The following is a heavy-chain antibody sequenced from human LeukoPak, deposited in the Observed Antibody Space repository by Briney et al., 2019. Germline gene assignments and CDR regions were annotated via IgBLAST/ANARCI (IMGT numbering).Heavy chain of an antibody. CDR1: GYTFTRYD. J-gene: IGHJ6*04. CDR2: ISAYNGNT. CDR3: ARVGDCSSTSCYVWEDYYYYYGMDV. Sequence: ASVKASCKASGYTFTRYDINSVRQATGQGLEWMGWISAYNGNTNYAQKIQGRVTMTTDTSTSTAYMELRSLRSDDTAVYYCARVGDCSSTSCYVWEDYYYYYGMDVWGKGTTVTVSS. V-gene: IGHV1-18*01. D-gene: IGHD2-2*01.